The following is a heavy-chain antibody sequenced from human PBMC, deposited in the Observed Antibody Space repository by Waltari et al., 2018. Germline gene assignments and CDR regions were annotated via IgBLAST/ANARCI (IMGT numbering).Heavy chain of an antibody. J-gene: IGHJ4*02. CDR3: ANNPYCFNGHCLREFDY. Sequence: QVQLVESGGRVVQPGGSLRLSCTASGFTLRHYALPGVRQAPGKGLESVAFLHYEGYDTFYADSVKGRFTISRDTSTNTLFLLMNSLRPEDTAVYYCANNPYCFNGHCLREFDYWGQGTLVTVSS. V-gene: IGHV3-30*02. D-gene: IGHD2-21*02. CDR1: GFTLRHYA. CDR2: LHYEGYDT.